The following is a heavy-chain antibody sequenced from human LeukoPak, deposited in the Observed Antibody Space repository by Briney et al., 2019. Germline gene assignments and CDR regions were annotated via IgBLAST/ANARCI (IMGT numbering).Heavy chain of an antibody. J-gene: IGHJ4*02. CDR2: FFYSGST. CDR1: GVSISSNYY. CDR3: ARARGRYIDFLDY. D-gene: IGHD3-9*01. Sequence: SETLSLPCTVSGVSISSNYYWGWIRQPPRKGLEGIVSFFYSGSTYYNPSLKSRVTISVDTSKNQFSLRLTSVTAADTAVYYCARARGRYIDFLDYWGQGTLITVSS. V-gene: IGHV4-39*02.